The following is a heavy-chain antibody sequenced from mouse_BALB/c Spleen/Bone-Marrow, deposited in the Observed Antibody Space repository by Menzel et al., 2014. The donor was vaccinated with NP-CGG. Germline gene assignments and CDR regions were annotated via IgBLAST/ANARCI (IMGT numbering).Heavy chain of an antibody. J-gene: IGHJ1*01. Sequence: QVQLKESGAELMKPGASVKISCKATGYTFXSYWIEWVKQRPGHGLEWIGEILPGSGSTNYNEKFKGKATFTADTSSNTAYMQPSSLTSEDSAVYYCAREDDLWYFDVWGAGTTVTVSS. V-gene: IGHV1-9*01. CDR1: GYTFXSYW. CDR2: ILPGSGST. CDR3: AREDDLWYFDV.